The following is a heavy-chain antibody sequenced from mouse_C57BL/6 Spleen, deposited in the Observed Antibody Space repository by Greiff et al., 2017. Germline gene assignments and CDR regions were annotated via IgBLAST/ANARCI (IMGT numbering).Heavy chain of an antibody. CDR2: IDPSDSYT. CDR3: ARDYYGSSYYAMDY. V-gene: IGHV1-59*01. D-gene: IGHD1-1*01. J-gene: IGHJ4*01. Sequence: QVQLQQPGAELVRPGTSVKLSCKASGYTFTSYWMHWVKQRPGQGLEWIGVIDPSDSYTNYNQKFQGKDTLTVDTSSSTAYMQLSSLTSEDSAVYYCARDYYGSSYYAMDYWGQGTSVTVSS. CDR1: GYTFTSYW.